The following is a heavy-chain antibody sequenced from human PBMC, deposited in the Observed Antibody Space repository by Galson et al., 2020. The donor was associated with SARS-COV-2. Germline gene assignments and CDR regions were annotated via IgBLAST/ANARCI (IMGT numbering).Heavy chain of an antibody. CDR1: GFTFSSYW. V-gene: IGHV3-74*01. D-gene: IGHD6-13*01. J-gene: IGHJ3*02. Sequence: GGSLRLSCAASGFTFSSYWMHWVRQAPGKGLVWVSRINSDGSSTSYADSVKGRFTISRDNAKNTLYLQMNSLRAEDTAVYYCASTVFHSTPGPRGAFDIWGQGTMVTVSS. CDR2: INSDGSST. CDR3: ASTVFHSTPGPRGAFDI.